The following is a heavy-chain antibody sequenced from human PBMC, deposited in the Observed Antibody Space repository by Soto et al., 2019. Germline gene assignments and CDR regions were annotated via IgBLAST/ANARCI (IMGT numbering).Heavy chain of an antibody. CDR3: ARQPDTDVDRLHWFDP. CDR1: GFTFSNYW. CDR2: IKQDGSEK. V-gene: IGHV3-7*01. Sequence: GGSLRLSCAASGFTFSNYWMNWVRQAPGKGLEWVANIKQDGSEKYYVDSVKGRFTISRDNANNSLSLQMSSLRPEDTAVYYCARQPDTDVDRLHWFDPWGQGTLVTVSS. D-gene: IGHD2-8*02. J-gene: IGHJ5*02.